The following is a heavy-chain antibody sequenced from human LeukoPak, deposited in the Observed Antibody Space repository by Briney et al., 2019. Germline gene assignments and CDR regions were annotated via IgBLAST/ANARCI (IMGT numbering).Heavy chain of an antibody. V-gene: IGHV3-23*01. CDR2: ISGSGGST. D-gene: IGHD2/OR15-2a*01. CDR1: GFTFSSYA. Sequence: GGSLRHSCAASGFTFSSYAMSWVRQAPGKGLEWVSGISGSGGSTYYADSVKGRFTISRDNSKNTLYLQMNSLRAEDTAVYYCATDLGNFDYWGQGALVTVSS. J-gene: IGHJ4*02. CDR3: ATDLGNFDY.